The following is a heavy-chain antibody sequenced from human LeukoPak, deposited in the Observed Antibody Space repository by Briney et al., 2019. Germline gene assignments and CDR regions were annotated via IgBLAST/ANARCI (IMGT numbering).Heavy chain of an antibody. CDR2: ISGSGGST. CDR3: AKGSYYYGSGSHFDS. V-gene: IGHV3-23*01. CDR1: GSTFSSYA. D-gene: IGHD3-10*01. Sequence: GGSLRLSCAASGSTFSSYAMSWVRQAPGKGLEWVSGISGSGGSTYYADSVKGRFTISRDNSKNTLYLQMDSLRAEDTAVYYCAKGSYYYGSGSHFDSWGQGTLVTVSS. J-gene: IGHJ4*02.